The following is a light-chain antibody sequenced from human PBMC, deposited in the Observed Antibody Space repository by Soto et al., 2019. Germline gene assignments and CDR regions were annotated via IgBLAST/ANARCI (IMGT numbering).Light chain of an antibody. V-gene: IGLV2-14*01. J-gene: IGLJ1*01. CDR2: DVS. CDR3: SSYTSSSTFYV. CDR1: SSDFGGYNY. Sequence: QSVLTQPASVSGSPGQSITISCTGTSSDFGGYNYVSWYQQHPGKAPKLMIYDVSNRPSGVSNRFSGSKSGNTASLTISGLQAEHEADYYCSSYTSSSTFYVFGTGTKVTVL.